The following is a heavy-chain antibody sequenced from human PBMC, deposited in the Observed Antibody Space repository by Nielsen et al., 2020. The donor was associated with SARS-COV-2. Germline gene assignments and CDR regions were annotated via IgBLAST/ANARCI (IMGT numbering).Heavy chain of an antibody. D-gene: IGHD3-9*01. CDR2: VNHSGST. J-gene: IGHJ4*02. CDR1: GGPFSGNF. Sequence: SETLSLTCGVYGGPFSGNFWTWIRQPPGEGLEWIGDVNHSGSTNYHPSLKSRVTISVDTSKYQFSLKLNSVTAADTAVYYCARGRDISTAYFPLDYWGQGTLVTVSS. V-gene: IGHV4-34*01. CDR3: ARGRDISTAYFPLDY.